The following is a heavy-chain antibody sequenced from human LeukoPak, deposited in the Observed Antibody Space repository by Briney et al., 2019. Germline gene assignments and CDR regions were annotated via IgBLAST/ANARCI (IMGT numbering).Heavy chain of an antibody. Sequence: PGGSLRLSCAASGFIFTNAWMNWVRQAPGKGLEWVGRIKSKTDGGTTGYAAPVKGRFTVSRDDSKKMLYLQMNSLKTEDTGVYYCASSSSDWGQGTLVTVSS. D-gene: IGHD6-19*01. CDR2: IKSKTDGGTT. CDR3: ASSSSD. V-gene: IGHV3-15*01. CDR1: GFIFTNAW. J-gene: IGHJ4*02.